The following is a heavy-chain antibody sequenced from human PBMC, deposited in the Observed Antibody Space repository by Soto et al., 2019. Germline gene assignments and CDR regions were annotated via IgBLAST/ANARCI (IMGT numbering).Heavy chain of an antibody. CDR1: GFTFSNYA. Sequence: GGSLRLSCAASGFTFSNYAVTLVRHAPGKGLGWVSTISGSGGSTYYADSVKGRFTISRDNSKNTRYLQMNSLRAEDTAVYYCAKDQGSSWYEIDYWGQGTLVTVSS. V-gene: IGHV3-23*01. CDR2: ISGSGGST. CDR3: AKDQGSSWYEIDY. D-gene: IGHD6-13*01. J-gene: IGHJ4*02.